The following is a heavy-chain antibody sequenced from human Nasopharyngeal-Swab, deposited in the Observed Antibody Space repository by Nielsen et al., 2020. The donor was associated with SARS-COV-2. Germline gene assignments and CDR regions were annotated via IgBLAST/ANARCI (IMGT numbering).Heavy chain of an antibody. D-gene: IGHD1-1*01. CDR2: IYPGGSDA. V-gene: IGHV5-51*01. CDR3: ARQQIIGTTAPLGPFDI. Sequence: GESLKISCKGSGYSFTRNWIGWVRQMPGKGLEWMGIIYPGGSDARYSPSFLGQVTISADKSINTAYLQWSSLKASDTAMYYCARQQIIGTTAPLGPFDIWGQGTMVTVSS. CDR1: GYSFTRNW. J-gene: IGHJ3*02.